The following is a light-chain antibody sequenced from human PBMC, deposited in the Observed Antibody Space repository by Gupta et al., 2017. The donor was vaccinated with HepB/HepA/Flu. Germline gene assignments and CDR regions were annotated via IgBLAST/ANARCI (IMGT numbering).Light chain of an antibody. Sequence: QSALTQPASASGSPGQSTTISCTGTSSDVGGYNYVSWYQQHPGKAPKLMIYDVSNRPSGVSNRFSGSKSGNTASLTISGLQAEDEADYYCSSYTSSSTPVFGTGTKVTVL. CDR2: DVS. CDR1: SSDVGGYNY. J-gene: IGLJ1*01. V-gene: IGLV2-14*01. CDR3: SSYTSSSTPV.